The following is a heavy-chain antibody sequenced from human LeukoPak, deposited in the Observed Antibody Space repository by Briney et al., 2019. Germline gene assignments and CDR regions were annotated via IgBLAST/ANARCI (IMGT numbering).Heavy chain of an antibody. CDR1: GXTXXXYD. CDR3: ARGPPNWGFDS. D-gene: IGHD7-27*01. Sequence: VXXSXXXXGXTXXXYDLNWVRRAPXQXLEWMGWMSPASGNTGYAQEFQGRVTMTRDTSVSTAYMELNSLRSEDTAVYYCARGPPNWGFDSWGQGTLVTVSS. V-gene: IGHV1-8*01. J-gene: IGHJ4*02. CDR2: MSPASGNT.